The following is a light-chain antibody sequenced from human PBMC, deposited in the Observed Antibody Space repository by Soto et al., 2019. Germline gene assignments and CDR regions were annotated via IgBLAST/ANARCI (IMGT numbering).Light chain of an antibody. CDR1: SRDVGGYNY. V-gene: IGLV2-8*01. CDR2: EVS. CDR3: SSYAGSNNFGV. J-gene: IGLJ1*01. Sequence: SVLTQPPSASGSPGQSVTISCTGTSRDVGGYNYVSWYQQHPGKAPKLMIYEVSKRPSGVPDRFSGSKSGKTASLTVSELQPEDEAAYYCSSYAGSNNFGVFGTGTTVTLL.